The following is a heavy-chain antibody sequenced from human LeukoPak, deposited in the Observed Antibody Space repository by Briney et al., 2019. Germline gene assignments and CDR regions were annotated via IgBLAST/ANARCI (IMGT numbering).Heavy chain of an antibody. CDR1: GYTFSGYG. Sequence: GASVKVSCKASGYTFSGYGITWVRQAPGQGLEWMGWISAYNGNTKNAQKFQGRVTMTTDTSTSTAYMELSSLRSDDTAVYYCASSEYWSWFDPWGQGTLVTVSS. V-gene: IGHV1-18*01. D-gene: IGHD2-8*02. CDR2: ISAYNGNT. J-gene: IGHJ5*02. CDR3: ASSEYWSWFDP.